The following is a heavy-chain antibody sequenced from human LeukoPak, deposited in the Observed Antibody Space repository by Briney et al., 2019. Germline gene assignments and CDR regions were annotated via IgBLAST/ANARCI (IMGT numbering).Heavy chain of an antibody. CDR1: GGSFSGYY. Sequence: SETLSLTCAVYGGSFSGYYWSWIRQPPGKGLEWIGEINHSGSTNYNPSLKSRVTISVDTSKNQFSLKLSSVTAAATAAYYCAEATKYCSGSSCYSFYFDYWGPGTLVTVGS. V-gene: IGHV4-34*01. J-gene: IGHJ4*02. CDR3: AEATKYCSGSSCYSFYFDY. CDR2: INHSGST. D-gene: IGHD2-15*01.